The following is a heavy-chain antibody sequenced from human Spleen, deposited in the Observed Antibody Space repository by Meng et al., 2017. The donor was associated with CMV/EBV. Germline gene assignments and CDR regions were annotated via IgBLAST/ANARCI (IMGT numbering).Heavy chain of an antibody. V-gene: IGHV3-74*01. CDR1: GFTFSSYW. D-gene: IGHD5-12*01. CDR3: AREESDYDNFDY. CDR2: INSDGSST. Sequence: GGSLRLSCVASGFTFSSYWMHWVRQTPGKGLVWVSRINSDGSSTSYADFVKGRFTISRDNAKNTLYLQMNSLRAEDTAVFYCAREESDYDNFDYWGQGALVTVSS. J-gene: IGHJ4*02.